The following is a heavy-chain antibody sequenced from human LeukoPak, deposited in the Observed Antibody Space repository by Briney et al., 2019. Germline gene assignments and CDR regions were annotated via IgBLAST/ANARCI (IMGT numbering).Heavy chain of an antibody. V-gene: IGHV1-69*04. CDR1: GGTFSSYA. Sequence: SVKVSCKASGGTFSSYAISWVRQAPGQGLEWMGRIIPILGIANYAQKFQGRVTITADKSTCTAYMELSSLRSEDTAVYYCARDGKQLGPFDIWGQGTMVTVSS. D-gene: IGHD6-13*01. CDR3: ARDGKQLGPFDI. J-gene: IGHJ3*02. CDR2: IIPILGIA.